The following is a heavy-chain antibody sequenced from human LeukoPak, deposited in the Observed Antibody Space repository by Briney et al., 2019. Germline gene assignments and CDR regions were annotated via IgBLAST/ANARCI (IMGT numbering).Heavy chain of an antibody. D-gene: IGHD3-9*01. CDR2: MNPNSANT. V-gene: IGHV1-8*01. Sequence: ASVKVSCKASGYTFTKYDINWVRQATGQGLEWMGWMNPNSANTGYAQKFQGRVTVTGNTSISTAYMELSGLTSEDTAVYYCARRPSKYYDILTGYYRSEFDYWGQGTLVTVSS. J-gene: IGHJ4*02. CDR3: ARRPSKYYDILTGYYRSEFDY. CDR1: GYTFTKYD.